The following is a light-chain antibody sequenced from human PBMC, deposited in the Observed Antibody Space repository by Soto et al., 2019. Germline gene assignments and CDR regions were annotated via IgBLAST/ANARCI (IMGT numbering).Light chain of an antibody. J-gene: IGKJ5*01. V-gene: IGKV1-12*01. CDR2: RAT. CDR1: QGISTW. Sequence: DIQMTQSPSSVSASVGDRVTITCRASQGISTWLAWYQQKPGKAPKLLIFRATSLQSGVPSRFSGSGSVTDFTLTISSLQPEDFATSYCQQASIFPLTFGQGTRLEMK. CDR3: QQASIFPLT.